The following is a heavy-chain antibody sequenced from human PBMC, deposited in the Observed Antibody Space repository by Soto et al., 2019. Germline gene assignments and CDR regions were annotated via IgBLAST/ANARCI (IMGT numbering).Heavy chain of an antibody. CDR1: GFTFGAFE. Sequence: DVQLVESGGGLVQPGGSLRLSCAASGFTFGAFEMNWVRQAPGKGPEWISNIRNSGDTTYYADSVKGRFSISRDNANNSLFVKMISLRPEVTACYDCARHVCRDRLSDFELWGRGTLVSVSS. V-gene: IGHV3-48*03. J-gene: IGHJ2*01. CDR2: IRNSGDTT. D-gene: IGHD3-22*01. CDR3: ARHVCRDRLSDFEL.